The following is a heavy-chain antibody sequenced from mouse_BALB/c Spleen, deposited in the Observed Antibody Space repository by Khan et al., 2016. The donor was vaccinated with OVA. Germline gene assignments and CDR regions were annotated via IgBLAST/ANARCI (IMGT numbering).Heavy chain of an antibody. J-gene: IGHJ4*01. D-gene: IGHD1-1*01. CDR3: AKFTPDYYSLDY. CDR2: IWGDGAT. CDR1: GFSLTIYG. V-gene: IGHV2-3*01. Sequence: QVQLQQSGPGLVAPSQSLSITCTVSGFSLTIYGLSWVRQSPGKGLEWLGVIWGDGATNYHSALISRLIITKDNSKSQVFLKLHSLQTDDTATYYCAKFTPDYYSLDYWGQGTSVTVSS.